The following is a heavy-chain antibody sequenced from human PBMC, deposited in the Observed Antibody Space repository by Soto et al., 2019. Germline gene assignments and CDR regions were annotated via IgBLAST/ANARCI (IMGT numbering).Heavy chain of an antibody. D-gene: IGHD6-19*01. CDR1: GFTFSSYS. Sequence: GGSLRLSCAASGFTFSSYSMTWVRQAPGKGLEWVSSISGGGDHTYYADSVKGRFTISRDNSRNTLYLQMNSLRAEDTAVYYCAKGLTVVGPYYYGTDVWGQGTTVTVSS. CDR2: ISGGGDHT. J-gene: IGHJ6*02. V-gene: IGHV3-23*01. CDR3: AKGLTVVGPYYYGTDV.